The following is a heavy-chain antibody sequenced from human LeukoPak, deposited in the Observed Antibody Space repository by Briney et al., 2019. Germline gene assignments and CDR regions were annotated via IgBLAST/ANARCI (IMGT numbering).Heavy chain of an antibody. CDR3: AKDGDWAFDH. CDR2: IYYSGST. CDR1: GGSISSSSYY. Sequence: SETLSLTCTVSGGSISSSSYYWGWIRQPPGKGLEWIGSIYYSGSTYHNPSLKSRVTISVDTSKNQFSLKLSSVTAADTAVYYCAKDGDWAFDHWAQGTLVSVSS. V-gene: IGHV4-39*07. D-gene: IGHD2-21*02. J-gene: IGHJ4*02.